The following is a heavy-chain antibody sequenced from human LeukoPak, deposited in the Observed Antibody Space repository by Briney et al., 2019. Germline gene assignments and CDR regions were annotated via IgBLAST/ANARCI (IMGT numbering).Heavy chain of an antibody. CDR1: GFTFSDYY. J-gene: IGHJ6*03. D-gene: IGHD2-15*01. Sequence: GGSLRLSCAASGFTFSDYYMSWIRQAPGKGLEWVSYISSSGSTIYYADSVKGRFTISRDNSKNTLYLQMNSLRAEDTAVYYCGGVAVPYYYYMDVWGKGTTVTVSS. V-gene: IGHV3-11*01. CDR2: ISSSGSTI. CDR3: GGVAVPYYYYMDV.